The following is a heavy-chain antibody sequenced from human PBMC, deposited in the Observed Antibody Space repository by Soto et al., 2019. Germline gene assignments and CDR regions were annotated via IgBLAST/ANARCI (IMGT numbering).Heavy chain of an antibody. CDR3: ARGQGGYIADRGAFDI. V-gene: IGHV4-39*01. D-gene: IGHD5-12*01. CDR1: GGSISSSSYY. CDR2: IYYSGST. Sequence: PSETLSLTCTVSGGSISSSSYYWGWIRQPPGKGLEWIGSIYYSGSTYYNPSLKSRVTISVDTSKNQFSLKLSSVTAADTAVYYCARGQGGYIADRGAFDIWGQGTMVTVSS. J-gene: IGHJ3*02.